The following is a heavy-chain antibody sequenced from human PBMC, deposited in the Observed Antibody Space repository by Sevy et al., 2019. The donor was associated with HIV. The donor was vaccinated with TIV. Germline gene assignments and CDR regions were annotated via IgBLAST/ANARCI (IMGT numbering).Heavy chain of an antibody. J-gene: IGHJ4*02. V-gene: IGHV5-51*01. Sequence: GESLKISCKGSEYSFNNYWIGWVRQMPGKGLEWMGIIYPGDSDSRYSPSFQGQVTISVDKSINTAYLQWSSLRASDTAMYYCARRIAASAPFDYWGQGTLVTVSS. CDR3: ARRIAASAPFDY. CDR2: IYPGDSDS. CDR1: EYSFNNYW. D-gene: IGHD6-13*01.